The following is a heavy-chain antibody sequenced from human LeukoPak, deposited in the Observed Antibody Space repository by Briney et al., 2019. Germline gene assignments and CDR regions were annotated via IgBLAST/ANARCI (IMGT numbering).Heavy chain of an antibody. CDR1: GASFSGYY. CDR3: ARGPLRREDY. Sequence: SETLSLTCAVYGASFSGYYWSWIRQPPGKGLEWIGEINHSGSTNYNPSLKSRVTISVDTSKNQFSLKLSSVTAADTAVYYCARGPLRREDYWGQGTLVTVSS. CDR2: INHSGST. D-gene: IGHD5-12*01. V-gene: IGHV4-34*01. J-gene: IGHJ4*02.